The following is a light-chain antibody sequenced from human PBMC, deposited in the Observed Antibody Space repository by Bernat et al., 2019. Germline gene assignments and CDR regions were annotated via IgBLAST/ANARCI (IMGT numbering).Light chain of an antibody. CDR3: LQYNKYPYS. V-gene: IGKV1-5*03. J-gene: IGKJ2*01. CDR2: KTS. Sequence: DIQMTQSPSTLSASVGDRVTITCRANESINTWLSWFQQKPGKAPKLLIYKTSSLYSGVPSRFSGGGSGTDFTLSINGLQTDDFGTYHCLQYNKYPYSFGQGTKLEIK. CDR1: ESINTW.